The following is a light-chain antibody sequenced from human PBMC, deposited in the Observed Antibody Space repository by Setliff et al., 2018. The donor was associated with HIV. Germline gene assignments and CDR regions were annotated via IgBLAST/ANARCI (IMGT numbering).Light chain of an antibody. CDR1: SSDVSTYNF. V-gene: IGLV2-14*03. J-gene: IGLJ2*01. Sequence: SALTQPASVSGSPGQSITISCTGTSSDVSTYNFVSWYQQHPGKAPKLMIYDVSYRPSGVSNRFSGSKSGNTASLTISGLRAEDEAVYYCSSYTSSSTYVIFGGGTKVTVL. CDR3: SSYTSSSTYVI. CDR2: DVS.